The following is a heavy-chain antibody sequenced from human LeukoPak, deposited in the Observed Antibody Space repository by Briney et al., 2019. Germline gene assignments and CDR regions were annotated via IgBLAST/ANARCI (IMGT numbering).Heavy chain of an antibody. J-gene: IGHJ4*02. CDR2: IKSKTDGGTT. D-gene: IGHD3-10*01. V-gene: IGHV3-15*01. Sequence: MSGGSLRLSCAASGFTFSNAWMSWVRQAPGKGLEWVGRIKSKTDGGTTDYAAPVKGRFTISRDDSKNTLYLQMNSLKTEDTAVYYCTTGLNRGSQGDWGQGTLVTVSS. CDR1: GFTFSNAW. CDR3: TTGLNRGSQGD.